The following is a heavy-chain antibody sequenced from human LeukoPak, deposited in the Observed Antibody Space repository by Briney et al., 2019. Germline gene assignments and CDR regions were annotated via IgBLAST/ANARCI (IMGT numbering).Heavy chain of an antibody. J-gene: IGHJ3*02. CDR1: GFTFSSYA. V-gene: IGHV3-23*01. Sequence: PGGSLRLSCAASGFTFSSYAMSWVRQAPGKGLEWVSTISGSGGSTYYAEYVKGRFTISRDNSKNTLYLQMNSLRAEDTAVYYCAKSDDSSGYSALDIWGQGTMVTVSS. D-gene: IGHD3-22*01. CDR2: ISGSGGST. CDR3: AKSDDSSGYSALDI.